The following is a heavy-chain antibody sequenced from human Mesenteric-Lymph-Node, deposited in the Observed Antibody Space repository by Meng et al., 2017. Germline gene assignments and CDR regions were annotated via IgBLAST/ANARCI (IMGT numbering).Heavy chain of an antibody. V-gene: IGHV3-23*01. Sequence: GESLKISCAASGFTFSSYAMSWVRQAPGKGLEWVSAISGSGSTIYYADSVKGRFTISRDNAKNSLYLQMNSLRAEDTAVYYCARGLVLDTAMVTTAFDIWGQGTMVTVSS. J-gene: IGHJ3*02. D-gene: IGHD5-18*01. CDR1: GFTFSSYA. CDR3: ARGLVLDTAMVTTAFDI. CDR2: ISGSGSTI.